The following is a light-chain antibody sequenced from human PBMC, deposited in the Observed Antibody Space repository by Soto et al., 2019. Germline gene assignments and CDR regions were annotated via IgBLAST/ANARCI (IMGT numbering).Light chain of an antibody. Sequence: IKMTQSPSTLSGSVGDRVTITCRASQTISSWLAWYQQKPGKAPKLLIYDASSLESGVPSRFSGSGSGTEFTLTISSLQPDDFATYYCQQYNSYITFGQRTRLEIK. CDR3: QQYNSYIT. CDR2: DAS. CDR1: QTISSW. V-gene: IGKV1-5*01. J-gene: IGKJ5*01.